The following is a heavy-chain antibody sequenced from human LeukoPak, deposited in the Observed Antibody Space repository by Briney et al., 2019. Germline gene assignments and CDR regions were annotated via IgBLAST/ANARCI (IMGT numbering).Heavy chain of an antibody. Sequence: GGSLRLSCAASGFTFSSYDMIWVRQAPGKGLEWVSSISSSSNYIHYADSVKGRFTISRDNAKNSLYLQMNSLRAEDTAVYFCARGTLGAWGWWGQGTLVTVSS. V-gene: IGHV3-21*01. CDR2: ISSSSNYI. D-gene: IGHD6-19*01. J-gene: IGHJ4*02. CDR1: GFTFSSYD. CDR3: ARGTLGAWGW.